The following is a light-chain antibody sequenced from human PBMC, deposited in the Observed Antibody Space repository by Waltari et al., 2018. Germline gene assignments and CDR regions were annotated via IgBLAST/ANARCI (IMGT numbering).Light chain of an antibody. Sequence: DVQMTQSPSSLSASVGDRVTITCRASRDIGLYLAWFQQKPGKAPRSLVYTASSLQSGAPSTFSGSGSGTEFTLTISSLQPEDFATYYCLQYYSYPATFGPGTKVDF. CDR2: TAS. J-gene: IGKJ3*01. CDR3: LQYYSYPAT. V-gene: IGKV1-16*01. CDR1: RDIGLY.